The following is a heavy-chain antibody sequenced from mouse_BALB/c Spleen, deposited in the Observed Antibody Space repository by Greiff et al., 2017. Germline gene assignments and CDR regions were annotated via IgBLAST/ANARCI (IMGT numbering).Heavy chain of an antibody. V-gene: IGHV1-5*01. CDR3: TGGYYPAWFAY. CDR1: GYSFTSYW. D-gene: IGHD2-3*01. CDR2: IYPGNSDT. Sequence: VQLQQSGTVLARPGASVKMSCKASGYSFTSYWMHWVKQRPGQGLEWIGAIYPGNSDTSYNQKFKGKAKLTAVTSASTAYMELSSLTNEDSAVYYCTGGYYPAWFAYWGQGTLVTVSA. J-gene: IGHJ3*01.